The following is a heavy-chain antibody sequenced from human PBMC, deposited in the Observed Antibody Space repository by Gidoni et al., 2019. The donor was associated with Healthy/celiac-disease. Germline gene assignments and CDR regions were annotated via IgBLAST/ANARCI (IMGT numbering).Heavy chain of an antibody. Sequence: QVQLQESGPGLVKPSQTLSLTCPVPGCSLSRGGYSWGWIRQHPGKGLEWIGYIYYSGSTYYNPSLKSRVTISVDTSKNQFSLKLSSVTAADTAVYYCARGQIQERGIDYWGQGTLVTVSS. CDR3: ARGQIQERGIDY. V-gene: IGHV4-31*03. CDR1: GCSLSRGGYS. CDR2: IYYSGST. D-gene: IGHD1-1*01. J-gene: IGHJ4*02.